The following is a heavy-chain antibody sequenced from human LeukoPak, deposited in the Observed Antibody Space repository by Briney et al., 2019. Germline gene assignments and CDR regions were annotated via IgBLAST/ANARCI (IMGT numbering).Heavy chain of an antibody. CDR3: AGQLPHYYYMDV. V-gene: IGHV3-11*01. J-gene: IGHJ6*03. CDR1: GFIFSDYY. D-gene: IGHD2-2*01. CDR2: ISSSGPIT. Sequence: GGSLRLSCAASGFIFSDYYINWVRQAPGRGLEWLAYISSSGPITYYADSVKGRFTISRDNAENSLYLQMNSLRAEDTAVYYCAGQLPHYYYMDVWGKGTTVTVSS.